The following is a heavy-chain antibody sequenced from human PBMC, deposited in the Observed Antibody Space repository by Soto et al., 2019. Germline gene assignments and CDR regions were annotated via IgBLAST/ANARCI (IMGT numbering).Heavy chain of an antibody. CDR3: ARDPVAVDYYYGMDV. Sequence: SVKVSCKASGGTFSSYAISWVRQAPGQGLEWMGGIIPIFGTANYAQKFQGRVTITADESTSTAYMELSSLRSEDTAVYYCARDPVAVDYYYGMDVWGQGTTVTVSS. CDR1: GGTFSSYA. V-gene: IGHV1-69*13. D-gene: IGHD2-2*01. J-gene: IGHJ6*02. CDR2: IIPIFGTA.